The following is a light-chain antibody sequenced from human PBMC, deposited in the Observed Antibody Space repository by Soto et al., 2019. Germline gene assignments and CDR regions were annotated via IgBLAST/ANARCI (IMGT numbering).Light chain of an antibody. V-gene: IGKV1-39*01. J-gene: IGKJ1*01. Sequence: IRMTQSPSSLSASTGDRVTITCRASQCISSYLAWYQQESGKAPKLLIYTASSLRSGVQSRFNGSRSGTDFTLTISSLQPEDFATYYCQQSYSTPWTFGQGTRWIS. CDR2: TAS. CDR3: QQSYSTPWT. CDR1: QCISSY.